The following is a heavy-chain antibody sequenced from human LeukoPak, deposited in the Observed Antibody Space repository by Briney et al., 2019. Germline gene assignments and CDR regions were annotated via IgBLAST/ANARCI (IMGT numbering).Heavy chain of an antibody. Sequence: SETLSLTCAVYGVSFSGYYWSWIRQPPGKGLEWIGEINHSGSTNYNPSLKSRVTISVDTAKNQFSLKLSSVTAADTAVYYCARGVVAEAGSNWFDPWGQRTLVTVST. CDR2: INHSGST. CDR1: GVSFSGYY. D-gene: IGHD6-13*01. V-gene: IGHV4-34*01. CDR3: ARGVVAEAGSNWFDP. J-gene: IGHJ5*02.